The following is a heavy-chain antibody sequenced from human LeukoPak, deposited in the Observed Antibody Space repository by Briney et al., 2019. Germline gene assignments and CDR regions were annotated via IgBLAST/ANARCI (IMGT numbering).Heavy chain of an antibody. V-gene: IGHV3-23*01. CDR3: AKEFLDNSGYYGGGAVDY. D-gene: IGHD3-22*01. J-gene: IGHJ4*02. CDR2: IFGSGGSR. CDR1: GFTLSIYA. Sequence: TGGSLRLSCAASGFTLSIYAMSWVRPAPGEGLECGSGIFGSGGSRYYADSVKARLTISRDNSKNTMYLQMNSMRAEDTAVYYCAKEFLDNSGYYGGGAVDYWGQGTLVTVSS.